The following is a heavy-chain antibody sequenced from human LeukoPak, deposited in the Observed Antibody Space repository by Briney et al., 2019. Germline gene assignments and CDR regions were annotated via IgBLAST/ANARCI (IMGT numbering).Heavy chain of an antibody. V-gene: IGHV3-43*02. CDR2: ITGDGGTT. CDR3: AKGHFGAGHY. CDR1: GFTFGDYT. J-gene: IGHJ4*02. D-gene: IGHD3-3*01. Sequence: GGSLRLSCAAAGFTFGDYTMHWFRQPPGRGLQWVSLITGDGGTTSYAGSVKGRFTISRDNSKNSLYLHMNSLGNEDTALYYCAKGHFGAGHYWGQGTLVTVSS.